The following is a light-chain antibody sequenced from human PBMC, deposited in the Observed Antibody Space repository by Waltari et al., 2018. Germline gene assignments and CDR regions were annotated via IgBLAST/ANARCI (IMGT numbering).Light chain of an antibody. Sequence: QSALTQPPSASGSPGQSVTISCTGTSNDVGGYNYVSWYQQHPGKAPKLMIYEVSKRPSGVPDSFSGSKSGYTASLTVSGLQAEDEADYFCSSYAGSNNVVFGGGTKLTVL. CDR1: SNDVGGYNY. J-gene: IGLJ2*01. V-gene: IGLV2-8*01. CDR2: EVS. CDR3: SSYAGSNNVV.